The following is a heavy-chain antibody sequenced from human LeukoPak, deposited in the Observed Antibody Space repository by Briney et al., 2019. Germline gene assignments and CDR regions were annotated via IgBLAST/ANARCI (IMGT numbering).Heavy chain of an antibody. CDR3: ARTPPTYSSGWPDAFDI. Sequence: GASVKVSCKASGYTFTSYAMHWVRQAPGQRLEWMGCINAGNGNTKYSQKFQGRVTITRDTSASTAYMELSSLRSEDTAVYYCARTPPTYSSGWPDAFDIWGQGTMVTVSS. CDR1: GYTFTSYA. D-gene: IGHD6-19*01. J-gene: IGHJ3*02. CDR2: INAGNGNT. V-gene: IGHV1-3*01.